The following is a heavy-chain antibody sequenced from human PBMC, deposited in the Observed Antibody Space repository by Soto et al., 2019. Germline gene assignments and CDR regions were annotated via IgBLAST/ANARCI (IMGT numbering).Heavy chain of an antibody. V-gene: IGHV4-59*01. D-gene: IGHD1-26*01. Sequence: SETLSLTCTVSGGSISSYYWSWIRQPPGKGLEWIGYIYYSGSTNYNPSLKSRVTISVDTSKNQFSLKLSSVTAADTAVYYCAREVSGSPVRWFDPWGQGTLVTVSS. CDR1: GGSISSYY. CDR2: IYYSGST. CDR3: AREVSGSPVRWFDP. J-gene: IGHJ5*02.